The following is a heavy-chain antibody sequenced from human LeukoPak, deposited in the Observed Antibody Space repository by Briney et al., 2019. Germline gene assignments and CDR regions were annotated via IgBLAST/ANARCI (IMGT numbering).Heavy chain of an antibody. CDR2: IYYSGST. V-gene: IGHV4-31*03. CDR3: ASTGLRNWFDP. D-gene: IGHD1-14*01. Sequence: SQTLSLTCTVSGGSISSGGYCRSWIPPHPGKGREWIGYIYYSGSTYYNPSLKSRVTISVDTYKNQFSLKLSSVTAADTAVYYCASTGLRNWFDPWGQGTLVTVSS. CDR1: GGSISSGGYC. J-gene: IGHJ5*02.